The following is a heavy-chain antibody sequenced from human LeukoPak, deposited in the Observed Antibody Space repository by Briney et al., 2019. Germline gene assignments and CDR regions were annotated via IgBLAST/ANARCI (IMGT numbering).Heavy chain of an antibody. CDR2: IYTSGST. Sequence: SETLSLTCTVSGGSISSYYWSWIRQPAGKGLEWIGRIYTSGSTNYNPSLKSRVTISVDTSKNQFSLKLSSVTAADTAVYYCATPTRYCSGGSCNPTIDYWGQGTLVTVSS. J-gene: IGHJ4*02. CDR1: GGSISSYY. CDR3: ATPTRYCSGGSCNPTIDY. V-gene: IGHV4-4*07. D-gene: IGHD2-15*01.